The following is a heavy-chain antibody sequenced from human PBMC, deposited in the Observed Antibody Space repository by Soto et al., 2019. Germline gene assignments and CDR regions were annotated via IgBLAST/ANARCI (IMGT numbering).Heavy chain of an antibody. D-gene: IGHD4-17*01. CDR1: GASISSSGYY. CDR3: ARAGEQLDYDTYFDF. J-gene: IGHJ4*02. Sequence: QLQAQESGPGQVKPSETLSLTCSVSGASISSSGYYWGWIRQPPGKGLEWIGSMYYRGNTYYNPSLKSRVTMSVDTSKNQFSLKLGSVTAADTALYYCARAGEQLDYDTYFDFWGQGTLVTVSS. V-gene: IGHV4-39*01. CDR2: MYYRGNT.